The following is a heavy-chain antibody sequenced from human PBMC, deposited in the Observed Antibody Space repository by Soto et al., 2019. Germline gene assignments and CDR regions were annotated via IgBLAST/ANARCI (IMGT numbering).Heavy chain of an antibody. CDR3: AKDWEFDWPNYYFDY. V-gene: IGHV3-23*01. CDR2: ISGDGSST. D-gene: IGHD3-9*01. J-gene: IGHJ4*02. CDR1: GFTFSSYS. Sequence: LRLSCAASGFTFSSYSMSWVRQAPGKGLEWVSAISGDGSSTYFADSGKGRFTISRDNSKDTLYLQMNSLRAEDTAVYYCAKDWEFDWPNYYFDYWGQGTLVTVSS.